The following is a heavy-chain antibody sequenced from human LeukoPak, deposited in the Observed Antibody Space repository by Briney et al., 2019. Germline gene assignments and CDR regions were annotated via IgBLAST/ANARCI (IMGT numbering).Heavy chain of an antibody. Sequence: PVGSLGPSCAAPGFNRLCHEPGPPGSREGARMDLNYADSVQGRFTISRDNSKSTLFLQMNRVRGEDTAKYFCARDVGLIMFDLWGQGTLVTVSS. V-gene: IGHV3-23*01. J-gene: IGHJ4*02. CDR1: GFNRLC. CDR3: ARDVGLIMFDL. D-gene: IGHD1-26*01.